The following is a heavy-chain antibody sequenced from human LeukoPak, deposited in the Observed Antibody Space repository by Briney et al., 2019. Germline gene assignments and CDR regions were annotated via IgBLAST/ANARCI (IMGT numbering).Heavy chain of an antibody. J-gene: IGHJ6*04. Sequence: GGSLRLSCATSGFPFSDFSMSWVRQAPGKGLEWVSCISSSGSTIYYADSVRGRFTISRDNAKNSLYLQMNSLRAEDTAFYYCTRVSGSYFSDVWGKGTTVTVSS. CDR1: GFPFSDFS. CDR2: ISSSGSTI. V-gene: IGHV3-11*01. CDR3: TRVSGSYFSDV. D-gene: IGHD1-26*01.